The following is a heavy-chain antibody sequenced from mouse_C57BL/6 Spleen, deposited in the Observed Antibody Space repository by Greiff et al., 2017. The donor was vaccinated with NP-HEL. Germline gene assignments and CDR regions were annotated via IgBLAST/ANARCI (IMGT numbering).Heavy chain of an antibody. V-gene: IGHV3-6*01. CDR2: ISYDGSN. CDR3: ARRKGSYSNYDYFDY. CDR1: GYSITSGYY. D-gene: IGHD2-5*01. Sequence: EVKLQESGPGLVKPSQSLSLTCSVTGYSITSGYYWNWIRQFPGNKLEWMGYISYDGSNNYNPSLKNRISITRDTSKNQFFLKLNSVTTEDTATYYWARRKGSYSNYDYFDYWGQGTTLTVSS. J-gene: IGHJ2*01.